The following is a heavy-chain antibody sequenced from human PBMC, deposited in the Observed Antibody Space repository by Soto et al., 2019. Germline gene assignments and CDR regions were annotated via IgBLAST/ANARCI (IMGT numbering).Heavy chain of an antibody. CDR1: GYTFTSYA. CDR3: ARDLGYALPDY. Sequence: ASVKVSCKASGYTFTSYAMHWVRQSPGQRLEWMGWINAGNGNTKYSQKFQGRVTITRDTSASTAYMELSSLRSEDTAVYYCARDLGYALPDYWGQGTLVTVSS. CDR2: INAGNGNT. D-gene: IGHD2-15*01. J-gene: IGHJ4*02. V-gene: IGHV1-3*01.